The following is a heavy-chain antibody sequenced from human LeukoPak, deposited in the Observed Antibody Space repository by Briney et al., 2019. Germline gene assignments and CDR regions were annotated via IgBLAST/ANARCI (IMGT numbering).Heavy chain of an antibody. CDR2: ISASNGNT. J-gene: IGHJ4*02. CDR1: GYTFAISG. Sequence: ASVTVSFKPSGYTFAISGISWVRQAPAQGLEWMGWISASNGNTNYAQNLQGRVTMTTDTSTGTAYMELRSLRSDDTAVYYCAREIPYPDCGSSGCYGPWDYWGQGTLVTVSS. V-gene: IGHV1-18*01. CDR3: AREIPYPDCGSSGCYGPWDY. D-gene: IGHD2-2*01.